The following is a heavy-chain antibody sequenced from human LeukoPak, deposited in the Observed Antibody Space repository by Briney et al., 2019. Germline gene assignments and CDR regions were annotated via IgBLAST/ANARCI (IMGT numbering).Heavy chain of an antibody. J-gene: IGHJ4*02. D-gene: IGHD6-6*01. CDR1: GGTFSSYA. V-gene: IGHV1-69*05. CDR2: IIPIFGTA. CDR3: ASMAARTYYFDY. Sequence: SVKVSCKASGGTFSSYAISWVRQAPGQGLEWMGGIIPIFGTANYAQKFQGRVTITTDESTSTAYMELSSLRSEDTAVYYCASMAARTYYFDYWGQGTLVTVSS.